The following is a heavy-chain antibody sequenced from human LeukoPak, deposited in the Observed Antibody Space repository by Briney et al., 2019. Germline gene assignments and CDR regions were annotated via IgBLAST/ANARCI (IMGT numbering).Heavy chain of an antibody. CDR2: IHYDGARS. CDR3: AKAIWVAATSSWFCLDY. CDR1: GFTFSSCG. V-gene: IGHV3-30*02. J-gene: IGHJ4*02. Sequence: GGSLRLSCAASGFTFSSCGMHWVRQAPGKGLEWVAFIHYDGARSYYADSVKGRFTISRDNSRNTLYLQMNSLRPEDTAVYYCAKAIWVAATSSWFCLDYWGQGTLVTVSS. D-gene: IGHD3-10*01.